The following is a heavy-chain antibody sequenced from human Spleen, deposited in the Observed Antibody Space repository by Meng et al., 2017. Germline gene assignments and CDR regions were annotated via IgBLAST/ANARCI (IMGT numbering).Heavy chain of an antibody. J-gene: IGHJ4*02. CDR2: IHYSGRT. Sequence: SETLSLTCTVSGGSISSRSYYWGWIRQPPGKGLEWIGSIHYSGRTYYNPSLKSRVTISVDTSKNQFSLKLSSVTAADTAGYYCARDSSTVCDNSGYCVFDYWGQGTLVTVSS. CDR1: GGSISSRSYY. V-gene: IGHV4-39*07. CDR3: ARDSSTVCDNSGYCVFDY. D-gene: IGHD3-22*01.